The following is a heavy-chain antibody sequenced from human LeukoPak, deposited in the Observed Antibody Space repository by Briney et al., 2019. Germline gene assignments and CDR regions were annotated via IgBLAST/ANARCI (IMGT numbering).Heavy chain of an antibody. CDR1: GFTFSSYS. J-gene: IGHJ4*02. CDR2: ISSSSSTI. CDR3: ARDYPPY. V-gene: IGHV3-48*04. Sequence: GGSLRLSCAASGFTFSSYSMNWVRQAPGKGLEWVSYISSSSSTIYYADSVKGRFTISRDNAKNTLYLQMNSLSAEDTALYFCARDYPPYLGQGTLVTVSA.